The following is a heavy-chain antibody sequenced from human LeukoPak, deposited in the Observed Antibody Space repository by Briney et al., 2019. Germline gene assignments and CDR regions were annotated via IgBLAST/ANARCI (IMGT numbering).Heavy chain of an antibody. V-gene: IGHV3-30*18. J-gene: IGHJ4*02. CDR1: GFAINTYA. CDR3: AKAVGRISWSFDY. CDR2: ISYDGSDK. D-gene: IGHD6-13*01. Sequence: TGGSLRLSCEASGFAINTYAMHWVRQPPGKGLEWVALISYDGSDKIYTDSVKGRFTISRDNSESTLYLQMDSLRGDDAAVYYCAKAVGRISWSFDYWGQGALVTVSS.